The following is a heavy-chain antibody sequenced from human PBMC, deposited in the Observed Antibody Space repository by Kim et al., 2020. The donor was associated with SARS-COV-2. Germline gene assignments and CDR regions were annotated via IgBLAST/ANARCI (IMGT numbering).Heavy chain of an antibody. CDR1: GGSISSYY. Sequence: SETLSLTCTVSGGSISSYYWSWIRQPPGKGLEWIGYIYYSGSTNYNPSLKSRVTISVDTSKNQFSLKLSSVTAADTAVYYCARGRYSSSWYKVDYYYYGMDVWGQGTTVTVSS. CDR3: ARGRYSSSWYKVDYYYYGMDV. D-gene: IGHD6-13*01. J-gene: IGHJ6*02. V-gene: IGHV4-59*13. CDR2: IYYSGST.